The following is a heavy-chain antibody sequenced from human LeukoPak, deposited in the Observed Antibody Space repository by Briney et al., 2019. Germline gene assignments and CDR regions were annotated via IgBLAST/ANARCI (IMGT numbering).Heavy chain of an antibody. D-gene: IGHD4-17*01. CDR3: AILDYGDYNWFDP. V-gene: IGHV1-2*02. CDR1: GYTFTGYY. J-gene: IGHJ5*02. Sequence: ASVKVSCKASGYTFTGYYMHWVRQAPGQGLEWMGWINPNSGGTNYAQKFQGRVTMTRDTSISTAYMELSRLRSDDTAVYYCAILDYGDYNWFDPWGQGTLVTVSS. CDR2: INPNSGGT.